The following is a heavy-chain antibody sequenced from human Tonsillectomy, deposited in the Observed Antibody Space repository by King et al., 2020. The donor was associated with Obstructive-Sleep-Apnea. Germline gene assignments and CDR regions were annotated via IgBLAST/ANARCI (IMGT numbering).Heavy chain of an antibody. CDR3: VKDWAGTHCTGGSCYFYWYFDL. CDR2: ISGGDGST. V-gene: IGHV3-23*04. J-gene: IGHJ2*01. Sequence: VQLVESGGGLVQSGGSLRLSCAASGFTFGTHAMSWVRQAPGKGLEWVSLISGGDGSTYYADSVKGRFTVSRENSKNTLYLQMNSLRAEDTAEYYCVKDWAGTHCTGGSCYFYWYFDLWGRGTLVTVSS. CDR1: GFTFGTHA. D-gene: IGHD2-15*01.